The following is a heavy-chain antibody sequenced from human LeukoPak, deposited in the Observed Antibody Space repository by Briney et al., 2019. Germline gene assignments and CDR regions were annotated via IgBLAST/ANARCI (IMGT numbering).Heavy chain of an antibody. CDR3: AKYTSGTSYRGLDQ. D-gene: IGHD3-10*01. J-gene: IGHJ4*02. V-gene: IGHV3-23*01. CDR2: IIGSAVNT. Sequence: PGGSLRLSCAASGFIFTDYYMSWVRQAPGKGLEWVSTIIGSAVNTYYADSVKGRFTISRDDSKNTVYLQMNSLRAEDTAVYSCAKYTSGTSYRGLDQWGQGTLVTVSS. CDR1: GFIFTDYY.